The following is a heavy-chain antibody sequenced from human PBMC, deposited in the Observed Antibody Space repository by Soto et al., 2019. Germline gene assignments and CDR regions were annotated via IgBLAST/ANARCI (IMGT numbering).Heavy chain of an antibody. V-gene: IGHV4-39*01. CDR2: IYYSGST. Sequence: SETLSLTCTVSGGSISSSSYYWDWIRQPPGKGLEWIGSIYYSGSTYYNPSLKSRVTISVDTSKNQFSLKLGSVTAADTAVYYCARHSPGQTPANYWGQGTLVTAPQ. CDR1: GGSISSSSYY. J-gene: IGHJ4*02. CDR3: ARHSPGQTPANY. D-gene: IGHD6-25*01.